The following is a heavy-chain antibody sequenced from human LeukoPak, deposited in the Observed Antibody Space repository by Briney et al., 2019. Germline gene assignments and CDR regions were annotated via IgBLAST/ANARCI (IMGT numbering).Heavy chain of an antibody. CDR2: ICYSEST. Sequence: SETLSLTCTVSGGPISSGDYYWSWIRQPPAKRLEWIGYICYSESTYYNPSIKSRVTISVDTSKNQFSLKLSTVTAAGTAVYYCAREGSDIVVVPAAMEPHYYCYMDVWGKGTTVTVSS. J-gene: IGHJ6*03. D-gene: IGHD2-2*01. CDR3: AREGSDIVVVPAAMEPHYYCYMDV. CDR1: GGPISSGDYY. V-gene: IGHV4-30-4*08.